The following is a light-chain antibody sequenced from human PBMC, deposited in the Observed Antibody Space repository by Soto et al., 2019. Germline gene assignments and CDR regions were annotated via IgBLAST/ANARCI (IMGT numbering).Light chain of an antibody. CDR2: DVS. J-gene: IGLJ2*01. Sequence: QSALTQPASVSGSPGQSITISCTGSSSDVGGYIYVSWYQQHPGKAPKLMIYDVSNRPSGVSNRFSGSKSGNTASLTISGLQAEDEADYYCSSYTRSSTSVFGGGTKLTVL. V-gene: IGLV2-14*01. CDR3: SSYTRSSTSV. CDR1: SSDVGGYIY.